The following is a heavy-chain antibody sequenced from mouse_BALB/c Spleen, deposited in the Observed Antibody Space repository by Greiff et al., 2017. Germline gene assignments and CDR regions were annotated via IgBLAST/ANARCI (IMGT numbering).Heavy chain of an antibody. CDR1: GYTFTDYA. V-gene: IGHV1S137*01. J-gene: IGHJ3*01. CDR2: ISTYYGDA. CDR3: ASYYGNYPFAY. D-gene: IGHD2-1*01. Sequence: QVQLQQSGAELVRPGVSVKISCKGSGYTFTDYAMHWVKQSHAKSLEWIGVISTYYGDASYNQKFKGKATMTVDKSSSTAYMELARLTSEDSAIYYCASYYGNYPFAYWGQGTLVTVSA.